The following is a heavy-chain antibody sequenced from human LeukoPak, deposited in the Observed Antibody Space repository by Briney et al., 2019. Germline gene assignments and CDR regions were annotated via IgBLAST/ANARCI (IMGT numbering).Heavy chain of an antibody. CDR2: IYPGDSDT. V-gene: IGHV5-51*01. J-gene: IGHJ4*02. CDR3: ARHETGPYFDY. Sequence: PGESLKISCKASQYVFANYWIGWVRQVPGKGLECMGIIYPGDSDTRYSPSFQGQVTISADKSISTAYLQWSSLKASDTAIYYCARHETGPYFDYWGQGTLVTVSS. D-gene: IGHD1-1*01. CDR1: QYVFANYW.